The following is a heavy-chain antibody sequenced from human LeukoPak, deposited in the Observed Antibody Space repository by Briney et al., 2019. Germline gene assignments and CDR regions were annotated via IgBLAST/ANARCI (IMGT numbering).Heavy chain of an antibody. V-gene: IGHV3-23*01. CDR1: GFTFSNYA. CDR3: AMDRDTSSARAGSAFDC. D-gene: IGHD6-19*01. Sequence: GGSLRLSCVVSGFTFSNYAMRWVRQTPGKGVEWGSTVSGGSRITKYADSVKGRFTISRDNSKNTLYLQLSRLRDADTVVYYCAMDRDTSSARAGSAFDCWGQGTLVTVSS. CDR2: VSGGSRIT. J-gene: IGHJ4*02.